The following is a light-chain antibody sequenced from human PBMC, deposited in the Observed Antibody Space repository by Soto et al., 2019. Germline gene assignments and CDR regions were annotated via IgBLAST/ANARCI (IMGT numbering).Light chain of an antibody. J-gene: IGLJ2*01. Sequence: QSVLTQPPSASGTPGQKVFISCSGSSSNIGGTNYAYWYQQLPGAAPKLLMHSNNLRPSGVPERISGSKFGTAASLAISGLRSEYEAVYYCASWYDRLGAVIFGGGTKLTVL. CDR2: SNN. V-gene: IGLV1-47*02. CDR1: SSNIGGTNY. CDR3: ASWYDRLGAVI.